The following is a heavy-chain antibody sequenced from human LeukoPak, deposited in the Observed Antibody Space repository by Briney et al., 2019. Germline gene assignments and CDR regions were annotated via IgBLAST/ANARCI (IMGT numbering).Heavy chain of an antibody. CDR3: ARASSGWYFDY. Sequence: ASVKVSCKASGYTFTSYAMHWVRQAPGQRLEWMGWINAGNGNTKYSQKFQGRVTITRDTSASTAYMELRSLRSDDTAVYYCARASSGWYFDYWGQGTLVTVSS. CDR1: GYTFTSYA. CDR2: INAGNGNT. J-gene: IGHJ4*02. V-gene: IGHV1-3*01. D-gene: IGHD6-19*01.